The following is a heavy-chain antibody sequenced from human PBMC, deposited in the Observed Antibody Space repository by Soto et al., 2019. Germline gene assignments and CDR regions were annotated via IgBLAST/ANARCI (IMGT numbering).Heavy chain of an antibody. D-gene: IGHD6-13*01. Sequence: SVKVSCKAPGGTFSNHAINWVRQAPGQGLEWMGRIIPIFTTTNYAQKFQGRVTMTADESTITAYLELSSLRHDDTAVYYCAREVAADGTFREDVFDIWAQGTLVTVSS. CDR1: GGTFSNHA. J-gene: IGHJ3*02. CDR3: AREVAADGTFREDVFDI. V-gene: IGHV1-69*13. CDR2: IIPIFTTT.